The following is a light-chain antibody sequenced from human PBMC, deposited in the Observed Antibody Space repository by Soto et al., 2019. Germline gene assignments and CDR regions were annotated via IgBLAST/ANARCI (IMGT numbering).Light chain of an antibody. J-gene: IGKJ1*01. CDR1: QNIRSY. CDR3: QQGYTTRWT. Sequence: DIQMTQSPTSLYASVGDTVTITCRAGQNIRSYLNWYQQIPGKAPSLLIYATSIPQTGVPSRFSGSGTGTDFTLTINVLQREDLATYFCQQGYTTRWTFGQGTKVEIK. CDR2: ATS. V-gene: IGKV1-39*01.